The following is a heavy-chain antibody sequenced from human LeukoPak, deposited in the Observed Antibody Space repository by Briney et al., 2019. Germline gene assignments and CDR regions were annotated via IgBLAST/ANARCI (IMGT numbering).Heavy chain of an antibody. CDR3: ARGPPMVRGVKFDY. CDR1: GFTFSSYG. CDR2: ISYDGSNK. Sequence: GGSLRLSCAASGFTFSSYGMHWVRQAPGKGLEWVAVISYDGSNKYYADSVKGRFTISRDDSKNTLYLQMNSLRAEDTAVYYCARGPPMVRGVKFDYWGQGTLVTVSS. V-gene: IGHV3-30*03. J-gene: IGHJ4*02. D-gene: IGHD3-10*01.